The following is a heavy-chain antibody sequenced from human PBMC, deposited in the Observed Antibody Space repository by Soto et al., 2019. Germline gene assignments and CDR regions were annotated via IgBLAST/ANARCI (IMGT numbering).Heavy chain of an antibody. J-gene: IGHJ6*02. CDR1: GGSISSGGYY. Sequence: QVQLQESGPGLVKPSQTLSLTCTVSGGSISSGGYYWSWIRQHPGKGLEWIGYIYYSGGTYYNPSLESRVTISVDTSKNQFALKLSSVTAADTAVYYCASSSTSLGMDVWGQGTTVTVSS. V-gene: IGHV4-31*03. CDR3: ASSSTSLGMDV. D-gene: IGHD2-2*01. CDR2: IYYSGGT.